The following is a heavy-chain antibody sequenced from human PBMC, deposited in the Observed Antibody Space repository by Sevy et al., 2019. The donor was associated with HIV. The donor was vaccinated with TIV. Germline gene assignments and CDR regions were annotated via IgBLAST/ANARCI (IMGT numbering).Heavy chain of an antibody. D-gene: IGHD1-1*01. J-gene: IGHJ6*03. V-gene: IGHV1-69*06. CDR1: GGTFSSYA. CDR3: ARNEMEPYYYYYYMDA. CDR2: IIPIFGTA. Sequence: ASVKVSCKASGGTFSSYAISWVRQAPGQGLEWMGGIIPIFGTANYAQKFQGRVTITADKSTSTAYMELSSLRSEDTAVYYCARNEMEPYYYYYYMDAWGKGTTVTVSS.